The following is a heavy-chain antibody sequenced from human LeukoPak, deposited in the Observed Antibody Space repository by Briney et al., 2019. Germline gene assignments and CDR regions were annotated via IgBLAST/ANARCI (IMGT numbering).Heavy chain of an antibody. J-gene: IGHJ6*03. CDR1: GGSFSGYY. D-gene: IGHD2-2*01. Sequence: SETLSLTCAVYGGSFSGYYWSWIRQPPGKGLEWIGEINHSGSTNYNPSLKSRVTISVDTSKNQFSLKLSSVTAADTAVYYCARGVVVPAAIGPYYYYYYMDVWGKGTTVTVSS. V-gene: IGHV4-34*01. CDR3: ARGVVVPAAIGPYYYYYYMDV. CDR2: INHSGST.